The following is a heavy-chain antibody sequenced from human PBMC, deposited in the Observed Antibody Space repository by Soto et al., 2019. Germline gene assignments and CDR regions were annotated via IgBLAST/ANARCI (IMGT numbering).Heavy chain of an antibody. V-gene: IGHV3-49*03. J-gene: IGHJ6*03. Sequence: EVQLVESGGGLVQPGRSLRLSCTASGFTFGDYAMSWFRQAPGKGLEWVGFIRSKAYGGTTEYAASVKGRFTISRDDSKSIAYLQMNSLKTEDTAVYYCTRDRGRYCSSTSCSNYYYYYMDVWGKGTTVTVSS. CDR3: TRDRGRYCSSTSCSNYYYYYMDV. D-gene: IGHD2-2*01. CDR2: IRSKAYGGTT. CDR1: GFTFGDYA.